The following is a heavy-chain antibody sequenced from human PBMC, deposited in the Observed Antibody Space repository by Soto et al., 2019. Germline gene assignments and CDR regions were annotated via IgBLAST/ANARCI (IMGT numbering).Heavy chain of an antibody. CDR1: GFTFSSYS. CDR2: ISSSSSYI. D-gene: IGHD5-12*01. V-gene: IGHV3-21*01. CDR3: ARDFGIVATRKGNISDY. J-gene: IGHJ4*02. Sequence: PGESLKISCAASGFTFSSYSMNWVRQAPGKGLEWVSSISSSSSYIYYADSVKGRFTISRDNAKNSLYLQMNSLRAEDTAVYYCARDFGIVATRKGNISDYWGQGTLVTVSS.